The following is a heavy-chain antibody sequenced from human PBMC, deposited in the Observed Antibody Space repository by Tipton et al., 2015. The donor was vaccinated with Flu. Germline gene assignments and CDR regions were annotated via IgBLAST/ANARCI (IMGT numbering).Heavy chain of an antibody. D-gene: IGHD2-21*01. V-gene: IGHV3-30*01. CDR2: ISYDGSNK. CDR1: GFTFSSYA. CDR3: ARGPADRYCGGDCYVYFDY. Sequence: AVSGFTFSSYAMHWVRQAPGKGLEWVAVISYDGSNKYYADSVKGRFTISRDNSKNTLYLQMNSLRAEDTAVYYCARGPADRYCGGDCYVYFDYWGQGTLVTVSS. J-gene: IGHJ4*02.